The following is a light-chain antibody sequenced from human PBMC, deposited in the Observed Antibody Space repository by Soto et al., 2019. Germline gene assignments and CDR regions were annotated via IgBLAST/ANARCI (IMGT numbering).Light chain of an antibody. J-gene: IGLJ2*01. CDR2: DDT. CDR1: NIRTKS. CDR3: QLWDSSSDHVV. Sequence: SYELTQSPSVSVAPGQTARITCGGDNIRTKSVHWYQQQPGQAPVLVVYDDTARPPGIPERFSGSNSGNMATLTISRVEAGDEADYYCQLWDSSSDHVVFGGGTKLTVL. V-gene: IGLV3-21*02.